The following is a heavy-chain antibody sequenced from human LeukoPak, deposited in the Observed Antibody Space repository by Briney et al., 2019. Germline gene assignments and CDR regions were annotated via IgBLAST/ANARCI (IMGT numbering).Heavy chain of an antibody. CDR1: GGSISSYY. CDR2: IYTSGST. D-gene: IGHD3-3*01. CDR3: ARTVWSGYYYYYMDV. Sequence: SETLSLTCTVSGGSISSYYWNWIRQPAGKGLEWIGRIYTSGSTNYNPSLKSRVTISVDTSKNQFSLKLSSVTAADTAVYYCARTVWSGYYYYYMDVWGKGTTVTVSS. J-gene: IGHJ6*03. V-gene: IGHV4-4*07.